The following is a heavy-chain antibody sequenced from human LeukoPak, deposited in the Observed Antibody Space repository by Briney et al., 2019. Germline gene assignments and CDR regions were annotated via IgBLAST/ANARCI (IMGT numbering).Heavy chain of an antibody. Sequence: ASVKVSCKASGYTFSSYGISWVRQAPGQGLEWMGWMNPNSGNTGYAQKFQGRVTMTRNTSISTAYMELSSLRSEDTAVYYCARAPSRPVVRGVKDWFDPWGQGTLVTVSS. CDR1: GYTFSSYG. V-gene: IGHV1-8*02. CDR3: ARAPSRPVVRGVKDWFDP. CDR2: MNPNSGNT. J-gene: IGHJ5*02. D-gene: IGHD3-10*01.